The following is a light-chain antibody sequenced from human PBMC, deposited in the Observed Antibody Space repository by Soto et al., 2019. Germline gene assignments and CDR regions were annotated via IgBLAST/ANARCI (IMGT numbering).Light chain of an antibody. CDR3: GTRKRGGT. CDR1: SSNIGNNY. V-gene: IGLV1-51*02. CDR2: ENH. Sequence: SARKQPPSISTAPGQEVTIFCRGSSSNIGNNYVSWYQQLPRAAPKLLIYENHKRPSGITDRLIASKTGTSATLGTSGPQTEGEAEYYFGTRKRGGTFGTGTKVTVL. J-gene: IGLJ1*01.